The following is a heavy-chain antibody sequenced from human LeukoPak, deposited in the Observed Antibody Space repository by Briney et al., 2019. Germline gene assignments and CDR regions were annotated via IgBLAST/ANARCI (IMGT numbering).Heavy chain of an antibody. CDR3: ARVRPMVRGRNWFDP. Sequence: SSETLSLTCTVSGGSISRSYWSWIRQPPGKGLEWIGYIYYSGSTNYNPSLKSRVTISVDTSKNQFSLKLSSVTAADTAVYYCARVRPMVRGRNWFDPWGQGTLVTVSS. J-gene: IGHJ5*02. V-gene: IGHV4-59*01. CDR1: GGSISRSY. D-gene: IGHD3-10*01. CDR2: IYYSGST.